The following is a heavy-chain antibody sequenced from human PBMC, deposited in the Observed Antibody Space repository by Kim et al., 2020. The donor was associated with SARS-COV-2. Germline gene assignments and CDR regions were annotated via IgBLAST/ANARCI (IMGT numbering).Heavy chain of an antibody. CDR2: IIPIFGTA. J-gene: IGHJ6*02. CDR1: GGTFSSYA. V-gene: IGHV1-69*13. CDR3: AQQWLVLRNYYYYYGMDV. D-gene: IGHD6-19*01. Sequence: SVKVSCKASGGTFSSYAISWVRQAPGQGLEWMGGIIPIFGTANYAQKFQGRVTITADESTSTAYMELSSLRSEDTAVYYCAQQWLVLRNYYYYYGMDVWGQGTTVTVSS.